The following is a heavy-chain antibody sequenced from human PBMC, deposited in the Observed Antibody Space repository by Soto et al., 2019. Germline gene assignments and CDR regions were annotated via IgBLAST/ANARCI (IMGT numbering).Heavy chain of an antibody. J-gene: IGHJ6*02. CDR2: IRSKANSYAT. Sequence: GGSLRLSCAACGFTYSGSAMHWVRQASGKGLEWVGRIRSKANSYATAYAASVKGRFTISRDDSKNTAYLQMNSLKTEDTAVYYCTRHRPDLGSYYYYYYGMDVWGQGTTVTVSS. CDR3: TRHRPDLGSYYYYYYGMDV. V-gene: IGHV3-73*01. CDR1: GFTYSGSA. D-gene: IGHD3-3*01.